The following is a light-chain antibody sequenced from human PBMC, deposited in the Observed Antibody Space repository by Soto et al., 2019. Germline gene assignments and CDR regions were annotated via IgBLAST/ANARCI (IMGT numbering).Light chain of an antibody. V-gene: IGLV2-14*03. CDR1: SSDVGGYNY. CDR2: DVS. Sequence: SALTQPASVSGSPGQSITISCTGTSSDVGGYNYVSWYQHHPGKAPKLMIFDVSNRPSGVSNRFSGSKSGNTASLTISGLQPEDAADYYCSSYTTSNTRQIVFGTGTKVTV. CDR3: SSYTTSNTRQIV. J-gene: IGLJ1*01.